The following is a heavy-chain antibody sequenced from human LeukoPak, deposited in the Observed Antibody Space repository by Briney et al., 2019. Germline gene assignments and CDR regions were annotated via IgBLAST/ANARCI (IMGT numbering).Heavy chain of an antibody. J-gene: IGHJ4*02. CDR2: IIPIFGTA. CDR3: ARARYYYDSSGYYGTHYDY. V-gene: IGHV1-69*13. D-gene: IGHD3-22*01. Sequence: SVKVSCKASGGAFSSYAISWVRQAPGQGLEWMGGIIPIFGTANYAQKFQGRVTITADESTSTAYMELSSLRSEDTAVYYCARARYYYDSSGYYGTHYDYWGQGTLVTVSS. CDR1: GGAFSSYA.